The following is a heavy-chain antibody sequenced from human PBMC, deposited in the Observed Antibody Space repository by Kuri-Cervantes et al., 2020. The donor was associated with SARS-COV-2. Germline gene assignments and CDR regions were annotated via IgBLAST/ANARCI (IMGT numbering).Heavy chain of an antibody. CDR1: GYTFTSYG. V-gene: IGHV1-18*01. Sequence: GESLKISCKASGYTFTSYGISWVRQAPGQGLEWMGWISAYNGNTNYAQKLQGRVTMTTDTSTSTAYMELRSLRSDDTAVYYCARGGSGGSCYSCWYFDLWGRGTLVTVSS. CDR2: ISAYNGNT. D-gene: IGHD2-15*01. J-gene: IGHJ2*01. CDR3: ARGGSGGSCYSCWYFDL.